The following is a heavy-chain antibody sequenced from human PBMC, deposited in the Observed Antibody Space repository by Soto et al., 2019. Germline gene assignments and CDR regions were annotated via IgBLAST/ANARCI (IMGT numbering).Heavy chain of an antibody. CDR3: ARGRGVPMVYETVDY. V-gene: IGHV4-34*01. Sequence: SETLSLTCAVYGGSFSGYYWNWIRQPPGKGLEWIGEINHSGSTNYNPSLKSRVTISVDTSKNQFSLKLSSVTAADTAVYYCARGRGVPMVYETVDYWGQGTLVTVSS. J-gene: IGHJ4*02. D-gene: IGHD2-8*01. CDR1: GGSFSGYY. CDR2: INHSGST.